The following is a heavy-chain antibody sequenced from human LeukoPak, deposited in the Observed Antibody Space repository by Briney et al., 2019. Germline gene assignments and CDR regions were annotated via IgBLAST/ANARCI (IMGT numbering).Heavy chain of an antibody. Sequence: SETLSLTCTVSGGSISSSSYYWGWIRQPPGKGLEWIGSIYYSGSTYYNPSLKSRVTISVDTSKNQFSLQLNSVTPEDTAVYYCARDPREYSSSWYWSASGAFDIWGQGTMVTVSS. CDR1: GGSISSSSYY. V-gene: IGHV4-39*02. J-gene: IGHJ3*02. CDR2: IYYSGST. CDR3: ARDPREYSSSWYWSASGAFDI. D-gene: IGHD6-13*01.